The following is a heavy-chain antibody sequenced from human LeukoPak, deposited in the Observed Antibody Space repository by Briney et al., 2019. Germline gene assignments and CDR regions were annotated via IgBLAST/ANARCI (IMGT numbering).Heavy chain of an antibody. CDR3: ASAGGQLLPFDY. CDR2: IIPMFGTA. V-gene: IGHV1-69*06. CDR1: GVTFSGYA. J-gene: IGHJ4*02. D-gene: IGHD2-2*01. Sequence: GASVKVSCKASGVTFSGYAISWVRQAPGQGLEWMGGIIPMFGTANYAQKFQGRVTITADKSTNTAYMELSSLTSEDTAVYYCASAGGQLLPFDYWGQGTLVTVSS.